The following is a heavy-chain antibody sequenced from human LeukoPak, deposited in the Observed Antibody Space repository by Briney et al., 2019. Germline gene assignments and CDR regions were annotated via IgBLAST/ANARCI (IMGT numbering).Heavy chain of an antibody. CDR1: GYTFTSYA. J-gene: IGHJ5*02. V-gene: IGHV7-4-1*02. CDR3: ARDGRWLQLVRWFDP. D-gene: IGHD5-24*01. CDR2: INTNTGNP. Sequence: GASVKVSCKASGYTFTSYAMNWVRQAPGQGLEWMGWINTNTGNPTYAQGFTGRFVFSLDTSVSTAYLQISSLKAEDTAVYYCARDGRWLQLVRWFDPWGQGTLVTVSS.